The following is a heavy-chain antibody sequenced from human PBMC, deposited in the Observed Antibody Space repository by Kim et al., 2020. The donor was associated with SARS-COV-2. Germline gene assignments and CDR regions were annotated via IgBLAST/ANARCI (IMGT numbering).Heavy chain of an antibody. CDR3: ARGYSIAAAGSDPLDYCYGMDV. D-gene: IGHD6-13*01. V-gene: IGHV1-8*01. J-gene: IGHJ6*02. Sequence: ASVKVSCKASGYTFTSYDINWVRQATGQGLEWMGWMNPNSGNTGYAQKFQGRVTMTRNTSISTAYMELSSLRSEDTAVYYYARGYSIAAAGSDPLDYCYGMDVWGQGTTVTVSS. CDR1: GYTFTSYD. CDR2: MNPNSGNT.